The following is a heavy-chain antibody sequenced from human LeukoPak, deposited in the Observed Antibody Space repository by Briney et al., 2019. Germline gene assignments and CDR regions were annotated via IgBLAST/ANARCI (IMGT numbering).Heavy chain of an antibody. CDR3: AELGITMIGGV. CDR1: GFTFSNYY. Sequence: PGGSLRLSCAASGFTFSNYYMSWIRQAPGKGLEWVSHIKGNGATIYYADSVKGRFTISRDNAKNSLYLQMNSLRAEDTAVYYCAELGITMIGGVWGKGTTVTISS. D-gene: IGHD3-10*02. CDR2: IKGNGATI. J-gene: IGHJ6*04. V-gene: IGHV3-11*04.